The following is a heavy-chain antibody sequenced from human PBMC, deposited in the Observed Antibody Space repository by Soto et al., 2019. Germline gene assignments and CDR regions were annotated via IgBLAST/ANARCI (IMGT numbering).Heavy chain of an antibody. Sequence: QVQLVESGGGVAQPGRSLRLSCAASGLMFDTYVMFWVRQAPGKGLEWVAVISYDGGSKSYADSVKGRFTISRDNSKNTLYLQMDSLRPEDTGIYFCARNSPPDIWGQGTMVTVSS. CDR1: GLMFDTYV. CDR2: ISYDGGSK. J-gene: IGHJ3*02. V-gene: IGHV3-30-3*01. CDR3: ARNSPPDI.